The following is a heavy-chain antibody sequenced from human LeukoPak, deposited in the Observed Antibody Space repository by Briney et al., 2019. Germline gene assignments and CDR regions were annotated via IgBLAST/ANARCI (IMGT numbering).Heavy chain of an antibody. Sequence: PSETLSLTCTVSGGSMSSYYWSWIRQPPGKGLEWIGYIYYSGSINYNPSLKSRVTISVDTSKNQFTLNLSSVTAADTAVYYCARGRYGWLPFDYWGQGTLVTVSS. V-gene: IGHV4-59*01. J-gene: IGHJ4*02. CDR1: GGSMSSYY. D-gene: IGHD3-16*01. CDR3: ARGRYGWLPFDY. CDR2: IYYSGSI.